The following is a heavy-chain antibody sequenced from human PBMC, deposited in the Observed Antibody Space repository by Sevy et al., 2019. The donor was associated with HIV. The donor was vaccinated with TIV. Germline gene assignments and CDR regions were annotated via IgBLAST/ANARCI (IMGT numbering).Heavy chain of an antibody. CDR2: ISFDACNK. Sequence: GGSLRLSCAASGFTFSRYSMHWVRQAPGKGLEWVATISFDACNKHYADSVKGRFTISRDNFQNSLFLQMNSLRPEDTAVYYCALERLSSDVAEYFQNWGQGTLVTVSS. J-gene: IGHJ1*01. CDR3: ALERLSSDVAEYFQN. CDR1: GFTFSRYS. D-gene: IGHD1-1*01. V-gene: IGHV3-30*04.